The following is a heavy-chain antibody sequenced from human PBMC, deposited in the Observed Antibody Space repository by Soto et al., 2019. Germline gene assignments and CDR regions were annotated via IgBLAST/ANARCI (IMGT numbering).Heavy chain of an antibody. J-gene: IGHJ5*02. CDR1: GFTSSSYW. D-gene: IGHD5-18*01. Sequence: GGSLRLSCAASGFTSSSYWMSWVRQAPGKGLEWVANIKQDGSEKYYVDSVKGRFTISRDNAKNSLYLQMNSLRAEDTAVYYCARVLRLGYRRTRGGYNWFDPWGQGTLVTVSS. CDR2: IKQDGSEK. V-gene: IGHV3-7*01. CDR3: ARVLRLGYRRTRGGYNWFDP.